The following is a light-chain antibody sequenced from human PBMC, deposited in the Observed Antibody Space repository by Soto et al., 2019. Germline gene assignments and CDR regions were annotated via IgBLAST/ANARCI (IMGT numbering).Light chain of an antibody. CDR2: DAS. J-gene: IGKJ2*01. V-gene: IGKV1-5*01. Sequence: DIQMTQSPSTLSASVGDRVTITCRASQSISSWLAWYQQKPGKAPKLLIYDASSLESGVPSRFSGSGSGTEFTLTISSLQPEDFATYDCQQYNSYYTFGQGTELEIK. CDR3: QQYNSYYT. CDR1: QSISSW.